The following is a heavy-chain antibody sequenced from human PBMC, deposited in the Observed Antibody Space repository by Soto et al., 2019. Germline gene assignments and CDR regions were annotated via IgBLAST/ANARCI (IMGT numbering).Heavy chain of an antibody. Sequence: EVQLLESGGGLVQPGGSLRLSCAASGFTFSNYAMSWVRQAPGKGLEWVSGASADGGGTYYADSVKGRFTISRDNSQNTLYLQMNSLGVEDAAVYYCAKTYGYRNTWYTHWGQGTLGTVSS. J-gene: IGHJ4*02. CDR1: GFTFSNYA. CDR3: AKTYGYRNTWYTH. D-gene: IGHD6-13*01. CDR2: ASADGGGT. V-gene: IGHV3-23*01.